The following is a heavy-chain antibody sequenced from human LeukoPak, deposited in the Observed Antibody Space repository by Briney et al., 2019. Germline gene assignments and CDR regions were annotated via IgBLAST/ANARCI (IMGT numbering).Heavy chain of an antibody. CDR2: VDSSGDT. CDR3: ARRTFYRPFDY. J-gene: IGHJ4*02. Sequence: SETLSLTCTVSGGSISDSYYYWGWIRQPPGKGLEWIANVDSSGDTYYNASLKSRVTIYMDISKSQFFLNLNSVPTADAAMYYCARRTFYRPFDYWGQGTLVTVSS. CDR1: GGSISDSYYY. D-gene: IGHD2/OR15-2a*01. V-gene: IGHV4-39*01.